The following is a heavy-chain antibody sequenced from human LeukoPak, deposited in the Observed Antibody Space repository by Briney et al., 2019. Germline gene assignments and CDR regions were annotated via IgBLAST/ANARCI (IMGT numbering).Heavy chain of an antibody. J-gene: IGHJ5*02. CDR3: ARQRRIVATEFDP. CDR1: GGSISSYY. CDR2: IYYSGST. V-gene: IGHV4-59*08. D-gene: IGHD5-12*01. Sequence: SETLSLTCTVSGGSISSYYWSWIRQPPGKGLEWIGCIYYSGSTNYNPSLKSRVTISVDTSKNQFSLKLNSVTAADTAVYYCARQRRIVATEFDPWGQGTLVTVSS.